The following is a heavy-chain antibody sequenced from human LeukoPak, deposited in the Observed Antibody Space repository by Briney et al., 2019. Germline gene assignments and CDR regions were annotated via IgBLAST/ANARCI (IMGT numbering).Heavy chain of an antibody. CDR1: GGSISSYY. D-gene: IGHD6-13*01. V-gene: IGHV4-59*08. CDR3: ARHLVSNQQLVQYNWFDP. J-gene: IGHJ5*02. Sequence: SETLSLTCTVSGGSISSYYWSWIRQPPGKGLEWIGYIYYSGSTNYNPSLKSRVTISVDTSKNQFSLKLSSVTAADTAVYYCARHLVSNQQLVQYNWFDPWGQGTLVTVSS. CDR2: IYYSGST.